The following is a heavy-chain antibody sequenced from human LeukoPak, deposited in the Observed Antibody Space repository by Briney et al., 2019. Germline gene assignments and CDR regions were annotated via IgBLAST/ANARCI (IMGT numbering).Heavy chain of an antibody. J-gene: IGHJ6*03. CDR1: GGSISSSSYY. V-gene: IGHV4-39*01. CDR3: ASVRRGFGESSKYYSYYYMDV. D-gene: IGHD3-10*01. Sequence: SETLSLTCTVSGGSISSSSYYWGWIRQPPGRGLDWIGNVYYSGSTYYNPSLKSRVTISVDTSKNQFSLKLSAVTAADTAVYFCASVRRGFGESSKYYSYYYMDVWGNGTTVTISS. CDR2: VYYSGST.